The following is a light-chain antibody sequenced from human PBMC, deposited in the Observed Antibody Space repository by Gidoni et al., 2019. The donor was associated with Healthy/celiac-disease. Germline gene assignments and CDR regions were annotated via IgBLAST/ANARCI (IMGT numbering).Light chain of an antibody. V-gene: IGKV1-39*01. CDR1: QSISSY. CDR3: QQSYSTLGT. J-gene: IGKJ1*01. CDR2: AAS. Sequence: DLQMTQSPSSLSASVGDRVTITCRASQSISSYLNWYQQKPGKAPKLLIYAASSLQSGVPSRFSGSGSGTDFTLTISSLQPEDFANYYCQQSYSTLGTFGQGTKVEIK.